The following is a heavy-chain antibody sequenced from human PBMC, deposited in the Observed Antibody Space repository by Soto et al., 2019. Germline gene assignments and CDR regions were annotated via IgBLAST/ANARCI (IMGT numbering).Heavy chain of an antibody. J-gene: IGHJ4*02. V-gene: IGHV1-18*01. D-gene: IGHD6-13*01. CDR1: GYTFTSYG. Sequence: QVQLVQSGAEVKKPGASVKVSCKASGYTFTSYGISWVRPAPGQGLEWMGWISAYHGNTNYAQKLHGRVTMTTNTFTSTGYMEVRSLRSDDTAVYYGARGSGIAAAGGTDYWGQGTLVTVSA. CDR3: ARGSGIAAAGGTDY. CDR2: ISAYHGNT.